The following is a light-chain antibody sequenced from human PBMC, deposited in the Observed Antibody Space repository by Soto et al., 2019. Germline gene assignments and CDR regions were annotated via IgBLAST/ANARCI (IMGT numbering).Light chain of an antibody. V-gene: IGKV3-15*01. CDR1: QSLSSN. J-gene: IGKJ1*01. CDR3: QQYTSWPLT. CDR2: ATS. Sequence: EIQMTQSPATLSASPGDRATISCRASQSLSSNLAWYQQKPGQAPRLLISATSTRATGIPARFSGRGSGTEFTLTITSLQSEDFAVYYCQQYTSWPLTFGQGTKVEIK.